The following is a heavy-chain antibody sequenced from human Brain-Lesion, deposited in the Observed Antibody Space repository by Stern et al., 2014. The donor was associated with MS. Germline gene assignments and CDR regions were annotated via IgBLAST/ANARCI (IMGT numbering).Heavy chain of an antibody. CDR2: INPKRGGT. V-gene: IGHV1-2*04. CDR1: GYTFTGYY. CDR3: ATYYYDSTGYNDF. D-gene: IGHD3-22*01. J-gene: IGHJ4*02. Sequence: VQLVESGAEVKKPGASVKVSCKASGYTFTGYYMHWVRQAPGHGLEWMGWINPKRGGTNYAQKFQGWVTMTRDTSINTAYMELSRLRSDDTAVYYCATYYYDSTGYNDFWGQGTLVTVSS.